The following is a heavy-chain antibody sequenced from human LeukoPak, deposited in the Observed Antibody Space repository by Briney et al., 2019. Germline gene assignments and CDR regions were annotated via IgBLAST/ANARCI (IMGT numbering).Heavy chain of an antibody. CDR3: ARQGGVVVPAAIFAFDI. CDR2: IYYSGST. Sequence: SETLSIISTVAGGSISSSSCYWCWIRQPPGKGLEWIGSIYYSGSTYYNASLKSRVTISVDTSKNQFSLKLSSVTAADTAVYYCARQGGVVVPAAIFAFDIWGQGTMVTVSS. V-gene: IGHV4-39*01. D-gene: IGHD2-2*02. CDR1: GGSISSSSCY. J-gene: IGHJ3*02.